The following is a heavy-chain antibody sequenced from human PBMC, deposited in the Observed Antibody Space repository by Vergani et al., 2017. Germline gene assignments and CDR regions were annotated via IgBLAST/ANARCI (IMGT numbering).Heavy chain of an antibody. J-gene: IGHJ4*02. D-gene: IGHD2-21*01. CDR1: GGSFSGYY. CDR2: INHSGST. Sequence: QVQLQQWGAGLLKPSETLSLTCAVYGGSFSGYYWSWIRQPPGKGLEWIGEINHSGSTNYNPSLKSRVTISVDTSKNQFSLKLSSVTAADTAVDYCARHISVVRPSSMTAFDYWGQGTLVTVSS. V-gene: IGHV4-34*01. CDR3: ARHISVVRPSSMTAFDY.